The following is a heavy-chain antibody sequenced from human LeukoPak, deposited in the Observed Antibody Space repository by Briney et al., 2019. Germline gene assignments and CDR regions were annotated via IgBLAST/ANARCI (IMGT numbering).Heavy chain of an antibody. CDR3: ARERSYGDWYFDY. CDR1: GGSISSSSYY. Sequence: PSETLSLTCTVSGGSISSSSYYWGWIRQPPGKGLEWIGSIYYSGSTYYNPSLESRVTISVDTSKNQFSLKLSSVTAADTAVYYCARERSYGDWYFDYWGQGTLVTVSS. J-gene: IGHJ4*02. V-gene: IGHV4-39*07. CDR2: IYYSGST. D-gene: IGHD4-17*01.